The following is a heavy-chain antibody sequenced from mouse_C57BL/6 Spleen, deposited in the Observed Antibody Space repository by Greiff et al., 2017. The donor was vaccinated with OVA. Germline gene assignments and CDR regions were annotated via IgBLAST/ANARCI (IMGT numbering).Heavy chain of an antibody. J-gene: IGHJ4*01. CDR3: ARDAYYSNHYAMDY. D-gene: IGHD2-5*01. Sequence: QVQLQQPGAELVRPGSSVKLSCKASGYTFTSYWMHWVKQRPIQGLEWIGNIDPSDSATHYNQKFKDKATLTVDKSSSTAYMQLSSLTSEDSAVYYCARDAYYSNHYAMDYWGQGTSVTVSS. CDR2: IDPSDSAT. V-gene: IGHV1-52*01. CDR1: GYTFTSYW.